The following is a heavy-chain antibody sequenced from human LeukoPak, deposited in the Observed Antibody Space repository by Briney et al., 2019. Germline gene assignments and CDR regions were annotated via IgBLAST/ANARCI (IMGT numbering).Heavy chain of an antibody. CDR2: IYYTGST. V-gene: IGHV4-31*03. Sequence: SETLSLTCSVFGGSIKSGGYYWSWIRQLPGKGLEWIGYIYYTGSTYYIPSLKSRMTISVDTSRNQFSLQLSSVTAADTAVYYCAKEGIVSAGSAAFDTWGQGTMVTVSS. CDR1: GGSIKSGGYY. D-gene: IGHD6-13*01. CDR3: AKEGIVSAGSAAFDT. J-gene: IGHJ3*02.